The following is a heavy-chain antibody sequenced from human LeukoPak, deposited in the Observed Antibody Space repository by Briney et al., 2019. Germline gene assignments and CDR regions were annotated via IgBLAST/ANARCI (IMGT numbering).Heavy chain of an antibody. Sequence: GGSLRLSCAASGFTFSDYYMSWIRQAPGKGLEWVSYISSSGSTIYYADSVKGRFTLSRDKAKNSLYLQMNSLRPGDTAVYYCARERTPKYYYGSGSFDRYFDYWGQGTLVTVSS. V-gene: IGHV3-11*04. J-gene: IGHJ4*02. D-gene: IGHD3-10*01. CDR1: GFTFSDYY. CDR2: ISSSGSTI. CDR3: ARERTPKYYYGSGSFDRYFDY.